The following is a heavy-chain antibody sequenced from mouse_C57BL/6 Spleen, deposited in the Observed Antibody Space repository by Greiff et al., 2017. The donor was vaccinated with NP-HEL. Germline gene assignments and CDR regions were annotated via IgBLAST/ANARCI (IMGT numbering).Heavy chain of an antibody. CDR3: TRETYYYGSSFFYFDY. Sequence: EVKLMESGEGLVKPGGSLKLSCAASGFTFSSYAMSWVRQTPEKRLEWVAYISSGGDYIYYADTVKGRFTISRDNARNTLYLQMSSLKSEDTAMYYCTRETYYYGSSFFYFDYWGQGTTLTVSS. V-gene: IGHV5-9-1*02. D-gene: IGHD1-1*01. CDR1: GFTFSSYA. J-gene: IGHJ2*01. CDR2: ISSGGDYI.